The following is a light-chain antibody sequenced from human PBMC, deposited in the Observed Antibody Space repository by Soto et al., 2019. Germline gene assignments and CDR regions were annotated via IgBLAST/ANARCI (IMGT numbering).Light chain of an antibody. CDR3: QQYGRSGT. CDR2: ATS. Sequence: EVELTQSPGTLSLSPGERATLSCRASQSVSRTYLAWYEQKPVQAPRLLIYATSSRATDIPDRFSGSGSGTDFTLTISRLEPEDFAVYYCQQYGRSGTFGQGTKV. J-gene: IGKJ1*01. CDR1: QSVSRTY. V-gene: IGKV3-20*01.